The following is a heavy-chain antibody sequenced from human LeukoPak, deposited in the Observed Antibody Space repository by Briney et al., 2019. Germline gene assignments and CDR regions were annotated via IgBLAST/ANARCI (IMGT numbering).Heavy chain of an antibody. J-gene: IGHJ6*02. CDR2: IYYSGST. CDR1: GGSISSYY. Sequence: SETLSLTCTVSGGSISSYYWSWIRQPPGKGLEWIGYIYYSGSTNYNPSLKSRVTISVDTSKNQFSLKLNSVTAADTAVYYCARVVGYSNFYYYYGVDVWGQGTTVTVSS. D-gene: IGHD4-11*01. V-gene: IGHV4-59*01. CDR3: ARVVGYSNFYYYYGVDV.